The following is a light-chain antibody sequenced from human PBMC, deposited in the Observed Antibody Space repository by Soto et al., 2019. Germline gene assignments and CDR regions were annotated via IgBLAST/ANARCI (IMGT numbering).Light chain of an antibody. Sequence: QMTESLSSLSASVGVRITITCRASQSISSYLNWYHQKPVLAPKLQIYAGSSLQSGIPSRFSGSGTGTDFAFTMSSRRPEDFATGYCYHIQSTETFGEGTKVDIK. CDR3: YHIQSTET. CDR1: QSISSY. CDR2: AGS. J-gene: IGKJ1*01. V-gene: IGKV1-39*01.